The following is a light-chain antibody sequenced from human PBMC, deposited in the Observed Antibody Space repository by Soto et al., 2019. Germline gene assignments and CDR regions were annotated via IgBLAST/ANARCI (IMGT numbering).Light chain of an antibody. CDR3: QQCGSSPRT. J-gene: IGKJ2*01. V-gene: IGKV3-20*01. Sequence: EIVLTQSPGTLSLSPGERATLSCRASQSVNSSYFAWYQQKPGQAPRLLIYGASSRATGIPNRFSGSGSGTDFTLTISRLEPEDFALYYCQQCGSSPRTFGQGTKLEIK. CDR1: QSVNSSY. CDR2: GAS.